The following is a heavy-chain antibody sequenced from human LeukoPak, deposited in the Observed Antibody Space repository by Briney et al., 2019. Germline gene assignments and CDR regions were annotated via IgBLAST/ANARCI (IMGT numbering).Heavy chain of an antibody. D-gene: IGHD5-12*01. J-gene: IGHJ4*02. Sequence: GRSLRLSCAASAFTFSNYTMHWVRQAPGKGLEWVAVISYDGSNKYYADSVKGRFTISRDNSKNTLYLQMNSLRGEDTAVYYCARIPRTWLRFPYFDYWRQGTLVTVSS. CDR2: ISYDGSNK. CDR3: ARIPRTWLRFPYFDY. V-gene: IGHV3-30-3*01. CDR1: AFTFSNYT.